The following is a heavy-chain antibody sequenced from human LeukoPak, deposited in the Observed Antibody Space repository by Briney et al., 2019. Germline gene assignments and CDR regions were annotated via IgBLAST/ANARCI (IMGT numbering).Heavy chain of an antibody. CDR2: IYYSGST. D-gene: IGHD6-13*01. CDR1: GGSISSSRYY. Sequence: PSETLSLTCTVSGGSISSSRYYWGWIRQPPGKGLEWIGSIYYSGSTYYNPSLKSRVTISVDTSKNQFSLKLSSVTAADTAVYYCARGFFSSELGPIAAAGSFDYWGQGTLVTVSS. V-gene: IGHV4-39*01. J-gene: IGHJ4*02. CDR3: ARGFFSSELGPIAAAGSFDY.